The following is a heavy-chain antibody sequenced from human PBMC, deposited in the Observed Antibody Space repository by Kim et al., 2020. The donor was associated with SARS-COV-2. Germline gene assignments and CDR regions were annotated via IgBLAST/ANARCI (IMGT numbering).Heavy chain of an antibody. D-gene: IGHD1-1*01. V-gene: IGHV3-43*01. CDR2: ITLDAGAT. Sequence: GGSLRLSCAASGFTFHDYTMHWVRPTPGKGLDWVSLITLDAGATFYADSVKGRFTISRDNSKNSLFLHINVLTTEDSGLYYCASVQNRIFQLWGQGTLAT. CDR1: GFTFHDYT. J-gene: IGHJ1*01. CDR3: ASVQNRIFQL.